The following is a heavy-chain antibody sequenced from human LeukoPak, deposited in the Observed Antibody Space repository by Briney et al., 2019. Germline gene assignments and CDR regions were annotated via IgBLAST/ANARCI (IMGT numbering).Heavy chain of an antibody. CDR2: IWYDGSNK. V-gene: IGHV3-33*01. CDR3: ARDLTAMDGHLGYYFDY. Sequence: GRSLRLSCAASGFTFSSYGMHWVRQAPGKGLEWVAVIWYDGSNKYYADSVKGRFTISRDNSKNTLYLQMNSLRAEDTAVYYCARDLTAMDGHLGYYFDYWGQGTLVTVSS. J-gene: IGHJ4*02. D-gene: IGHD5-18*01. CDR1: GFTFSSYG.